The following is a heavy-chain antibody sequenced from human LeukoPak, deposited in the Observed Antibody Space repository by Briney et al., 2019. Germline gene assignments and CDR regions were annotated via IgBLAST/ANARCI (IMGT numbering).Heavy chain of an antibody. CDR3: AKLASTWYLYYFDY. Sequence: PGGSLRLSCAASGFTYTNYVMSWVRQAPGKGLEWVSTISASGAGTYYADSVNGRFTISRDNSKNTLYLQMNSLRAEDTAVYYCAKLASTWYLYYFDYWGQGILVTVSS. V-gene: IGHV3-23*01. J-gene: IGHJ4*02. CDR2: ISASGAGT. CDR1: GFTYTNYV. D-gene: IGHD6-13*01.